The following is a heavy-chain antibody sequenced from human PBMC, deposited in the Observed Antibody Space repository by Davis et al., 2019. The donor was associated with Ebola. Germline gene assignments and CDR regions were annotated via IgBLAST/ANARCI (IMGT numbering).Heavy chain of an antibody. V-gene: IGHV3-21*01. CDR3: ARLVAAAPAFGS. J-gene: IGHJ5*02. CDR2: ISSRSSYI. D-gene: IGHD6-13*01. Sequence: GESLKISCVASGFTFSSYIMNWVRQAPGKGLEWVSSISSRSSYIYYADSVKGRFTISRDNAKNSLYLQMNSLRAEDTAVYYCARLVAAAPAFGSWGQGTLVTVSS. CDR1: GFTFSSYI.